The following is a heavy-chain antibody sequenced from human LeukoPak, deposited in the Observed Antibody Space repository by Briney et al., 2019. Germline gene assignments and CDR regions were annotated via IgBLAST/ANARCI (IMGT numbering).Heavy chain of an antibody. CDR2: IIPIFGTA. Sequence: EASVKVSCKASGGTFSSYAISWVRQAPGQGLEWMGGIIPIFGTANYAQKFQGRVTITADESTSTAYMELSSLRSEDTAVYCCAKGARKADWPPYYGMDVWGQGTTVTVSS. J-gene: IGHJ6*02. CDR3: AKGARKADWPPYYGMDV. V-gene: IGHV1-69*13. D-gene: IGHD3-9*01. CDR1: GGTFSSYA.